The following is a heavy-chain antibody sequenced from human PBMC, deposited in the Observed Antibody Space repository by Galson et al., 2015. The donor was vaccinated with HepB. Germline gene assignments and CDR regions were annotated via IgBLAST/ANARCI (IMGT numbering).Heavy chain of an antibody. CDR1: GFTVSSNY. J-gene: IGHJ4*02. Sequence: SLRLSCAASGFTVSSNYMSWVRQAPGKGLEWVSVIYSGGSTYYADSVKGRFTISRDNAKNTLYLQMNSLRAEDTAVYYCARVSTTLTTPGGDYWGQGTPVTVSS. CDR2: IYSGGST. D-gene: IGHD4-17*01. CDR3: ARVSTTLTTPGGDY. V-gene: IGHV3-53*01.